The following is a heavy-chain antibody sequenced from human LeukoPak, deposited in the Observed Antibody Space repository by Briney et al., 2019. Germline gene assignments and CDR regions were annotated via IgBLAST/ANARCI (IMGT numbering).Heavy chain of an antibody. Sequence: GESLKISCKGSGYRFTNYWIGWVRQKPGKGLELMGSIYPGDSDTRFSPSFQGQVTISADKSMTTAYLQWSSLKASDTAMYYCARQGVYYSDSSAFYYCGQGTLVSVSS. V-gene: IGHV5-51*01. CDR1: GYRFTNYW. CDR3: ARQGVYYSDSSAFYY. D-gene: IGHD3-22*01. CDR2: IYPGDSDT. J-gene: IGHJ4*02.